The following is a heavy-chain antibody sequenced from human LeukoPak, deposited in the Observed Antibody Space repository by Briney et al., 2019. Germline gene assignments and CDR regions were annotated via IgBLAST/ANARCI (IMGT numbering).Heavy chain of an antibody. Sequence: GGSLRLSCVASGFTFSYYAMTWVRQAPGKGLEWVSDISGSGDSTNYADSVKGRFTISRDNSKNTLFLQMNSLRAEDTAVYYCARAGGYCGRISCPYYFDYWGQGSLVAVSS. CDR2: ISGSGDST. V-gene: IGHV3-23*01. CDR3: ARAGGYCGRISCPYYFDY. CDR1: GFTFSYYA. D-gene: IGHD2-15*01. J-gene: IGHJ4*02.